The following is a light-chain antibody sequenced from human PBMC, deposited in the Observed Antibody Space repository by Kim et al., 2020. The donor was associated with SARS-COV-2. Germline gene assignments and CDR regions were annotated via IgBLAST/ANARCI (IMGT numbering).Light chain of an antibody. CDR2: EVS. J-gene: IGLJ3*02. Sequence: PRQSVTNSCTGTSGDVGAYTHVSWYQQYPGKAPTLVIYEVSNRPSGVPDRFSGSKSGNTASLTVSGLQADDEADYFCCSYAGSPWVFGGGTKLTVL. V-gene: IGLV2-11*01. CDR1: SGDVGAYTH. CDR3: CSYAGSPWV.